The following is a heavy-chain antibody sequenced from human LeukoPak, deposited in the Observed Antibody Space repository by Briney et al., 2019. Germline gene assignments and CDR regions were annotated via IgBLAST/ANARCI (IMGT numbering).Heavy chain of an antibody. CDR2: INHSGST. CDR3: ARGLSAIVY. Sequence: SETLSLTCAVYGGSFSGYYWSWIRQPPGKGLEWIGEINHSGSTNYNPSLKSRVTISVDTSKNQFSLKLSSVTAADTVVYYCARGLSAIVYWGQGTLVTVSS. J-gene: IGHJ4*02. CDR1: GGSFSGYY. D-gene: IGHD2-15*01. V-gene: IGHV4-34*01.